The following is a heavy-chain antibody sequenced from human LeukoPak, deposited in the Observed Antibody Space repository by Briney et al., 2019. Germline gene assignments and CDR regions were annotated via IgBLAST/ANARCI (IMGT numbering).Heavy chain of an antibody. D-gene: IGHD5-18*01. Sequence: PSETLSLTCAVSGGSISSGGYSWSWIRQPPRKGLEWIGYIYHSGSTYYNPSLKSRVTISVDRSKNQFSLKLSSVTAADTAVYYCATSRGRYSYGRYHWGQGTLVTVSS. CDR1: GGSISSGGYS. CDR2: IYHSGST. J-gene: IGHJ5*02. V-gene: IGHV4-30-2*01. CDR3: ATSRGRYSYGRYH.